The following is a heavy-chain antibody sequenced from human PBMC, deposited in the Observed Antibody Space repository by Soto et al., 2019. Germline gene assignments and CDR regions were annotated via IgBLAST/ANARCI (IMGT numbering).Heavy chain of an antibody. D-gene: IGHD3-9*01. CDR3: AKDLRYLTGYYNDYFDY. CDR2: IKQDGSEK. J-gene: IGHJ4*02. CDR1: GFTFSSYW. Sequence: GGSLRLSCAASGFTFSSYWMSWVRQAPGKGLEWVANIKQDGSEKYYVDSVKGRFTISRDNAKNSLYLQMNSLRAEDTAVYYCAKDLRYLTGYYNDYFDYWGQGTLVTVSS. V-gene: IGHV3-7*01.